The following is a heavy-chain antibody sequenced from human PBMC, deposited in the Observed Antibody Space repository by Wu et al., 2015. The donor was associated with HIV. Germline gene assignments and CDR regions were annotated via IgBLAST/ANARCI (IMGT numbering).Heavy chain of an antibody. CDR1: GYTFTGYY. CDR3: ARDLGYDYGDYNWFDP. CDR2: INPNSGGT. V-gene: IGHV1-2*02. Sequence: QVQLVQSGAEVKKPGASVKVSCKASGYTFTGYYMHWVRQAPGQGLEWMGWINPNSGGTNYAQKFQGRVTMTRDTSISTAYMELSRLRSDDTAVYYCARDLGYDYGDYNWFDPWGQGTLVTVSS. D-gene: IGHD4-17*01. J-gene: IGHJ5*02.